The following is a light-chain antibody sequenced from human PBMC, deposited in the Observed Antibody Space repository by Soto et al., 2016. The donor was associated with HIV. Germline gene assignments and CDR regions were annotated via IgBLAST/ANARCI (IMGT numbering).Light chain of an antibody. CDR1: KLEDKY. V-gene: IGLV3-1*01. J-gene: IGLJ2*01. Sequence: SYELTQPPSVSVSPGQTASITCSGNKLEDKYACWYQQKPGQSPVLVMYQDTKRPSGIPERFSGSNSGNTATLTISGTQSMDEADYYCQAWDSGTAVFGGGTKLTV. CDR3: QAWDSGTAV. CDR2: QDT.